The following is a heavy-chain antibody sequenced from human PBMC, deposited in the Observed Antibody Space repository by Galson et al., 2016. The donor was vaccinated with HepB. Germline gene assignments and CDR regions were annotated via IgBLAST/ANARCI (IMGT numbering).Heavy chain of an antibody. V-gene: IGHV3-11*01. J-gene: IGHJ6*02. D-gene: IGHD3-3*01. CDR2: ISSSGSTI. CDR3: ARVMVDYHYWSNKPKHYYSGMDV. CDR1: GITFSDSY. Sequence: SLRLSCAASGITFSDSYMTWIRQAPGKGLEWLSYISSSGSTIYYADSVKGRFTISRDNAKSSLYPQMNSLRAEDTAVYYCARVMVDYHYWSNKPKHYYSGMDVWGQGTTVTVSS.